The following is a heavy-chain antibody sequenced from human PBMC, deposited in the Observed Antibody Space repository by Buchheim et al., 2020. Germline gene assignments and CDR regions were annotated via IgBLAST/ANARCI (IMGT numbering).Heavy chain of an antibody. CDR2: IYYSGST. J-gene: IGHJ4*02. V-gene: IGHV4-39*01. Sequence: QLQLQESGPGLVKPSETLSLTCTVPGGSISSSSYYWGWIRQPPGKGLEWIGSIYYSGSTYYNPSLQSRVTIPVATSKNQFSLKLSSVTAADTAVYYCARPSSSWAFDYWGQGTL. CDR1: GGSISSSSYY. CDR3: ARPSSSWAFDY. D-gene: IGHD6-13*01.